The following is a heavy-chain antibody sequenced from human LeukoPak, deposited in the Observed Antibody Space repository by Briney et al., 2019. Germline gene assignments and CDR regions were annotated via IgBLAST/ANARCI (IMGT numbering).Heavy chain of an antibody. V-gene: IGHV3-23*01. CDR2: ISGSGGST. CDR3: AREAGDYYDSSGYFFSFAFDI. CDR1: GFTFSSYG. J-gene: IGHJ3*02. Sequence: PGGTLRLSCAASGFTFSSYGMSWVRQAPGKGLEWVSAISGSGGSTYYADSVKGRFTISRDNSKNTLYLQMNSLRAEDTAVYYCAREAGDYYDSSGYFFSFAFDIWGQGTMVTVSS. D-gene: IGHD3-22*01.